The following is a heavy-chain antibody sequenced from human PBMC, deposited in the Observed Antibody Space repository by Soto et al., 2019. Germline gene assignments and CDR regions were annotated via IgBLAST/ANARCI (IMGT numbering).Heavy chain of an antibody. J-gene: IGHJ6*02. CDR2: IWYDGSNK. Sequence: QVQLVESGGGVVQPGRSLRLSCAASGFTFSSYGMHWVRQAPGKGLEWVAVIWYDGSNKYYADSVKGRFTISRDNSKNALYLQMNSLRAEDTAVYYCARDYRAMDVWGQGTTVTVSS. D-gene: IGHD1-26*01. CDR1: GFTFSSYG. V-gene: IGHV3-33*01. CDR3: ARDYRAMDV.